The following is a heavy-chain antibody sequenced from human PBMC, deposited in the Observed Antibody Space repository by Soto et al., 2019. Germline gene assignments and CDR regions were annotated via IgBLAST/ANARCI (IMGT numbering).Heavy chain of an antibody. J-gene: IGHJ6*02. D-gene: IGHD2-15*01. CDR1: GFALSDYY. Sequence: GGSLRLSCAGSGFALSDYYMNWIRQAPGKGLEWVSYISSRSDTLYYADSVKGRFTISRDNAKNSVYLQVNNLRDEDTAVYYCARDWDIVILSVPIPNYNYGMDVWGQGTTVTVSS. V-gene: IGHV3-11*04. CDR3: ARDWDIVILSVPIPNYNYGMDV. CDR2: ISSRSDTL.